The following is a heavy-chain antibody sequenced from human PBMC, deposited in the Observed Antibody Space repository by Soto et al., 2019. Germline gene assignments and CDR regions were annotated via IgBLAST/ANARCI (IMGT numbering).Heavy chain of an antibody. Sequence: QVQLVESGGGVVQPGRSLRLSCAASGFTFSSYAMHWVRQAPGKGLEWVAVISYDGSNKYYADSVKGRFTISRDNSKNTLYLQMNSLSAEETSVYYCARPRWRNDYNWGYFDLWGRGTLVTVSS. CDR1: GFTFSSYA. V-gene: IGHV3-30-3*01. CDR3: ARPRWRNDYNWGYFDL. D-gene: IGHD4-4*01. J-gene: IGHJ2*01. CDR2: ISYDGSNK.